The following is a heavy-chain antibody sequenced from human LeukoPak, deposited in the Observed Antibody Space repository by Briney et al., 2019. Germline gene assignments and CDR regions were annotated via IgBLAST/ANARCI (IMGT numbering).Heavy chain of an antibody. CDR3: ARGYCSGGSCPPNYYYYYYMDV. CDR2: INHSGST. J-gene: IGHJ6*03. CDR1: GGSFSGYY. V-gene: IGHV4-34*01. Sequence: PSETLSLTCAVYGGSFSGYYWSWIRQPPGKGLEWIGEINHSGSTNYNPSLKSRVTISVDTSKNQFSLKLSSVTAADTAVYYCARGYCSGGSCPPNYYYYYYMDVWGKGTTVTVSS. D-gene: IGHD2-15*01.